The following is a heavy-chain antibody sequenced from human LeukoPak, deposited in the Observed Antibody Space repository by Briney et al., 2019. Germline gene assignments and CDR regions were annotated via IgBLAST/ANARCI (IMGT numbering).Heavy chain of an antibody. Sequence: GGSLRLSCAASGFTFSSYAMSWVRQAPGKGLEWVSAISGSGGSTYYADSVKGRFTISRDNSKNKLYLQMNSLRAEDTAVYYCAKSGGSSKSYYFDYWGQGTLVTVSS. CDR2: ISGSGGST. CDR1: GFTFSSYA. J-gene: IGHJ4*02. V-gene: IGHV3-23*01. D-gene: IGHD2-15*01. CDR3: AKSGGSSKSYYFDY.